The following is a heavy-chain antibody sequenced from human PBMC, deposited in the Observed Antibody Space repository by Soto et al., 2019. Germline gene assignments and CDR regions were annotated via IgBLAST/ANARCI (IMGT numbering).Heavy chain of an antibody. CDR3: VRGVIH. V-gene: IGHV4-31*03. J-gene: IGHJ4*02. CDR1: GGSISSGGYY. D-gene: IGHD3-16*02. CDR2: IYYSGST. Sequence: QVQLQESGPGLVKPSQTLSLTCSVSGGSISSGGYYWSWIRQHPGKGLEWIGYIYYSGSTYYNPSPXSXITISVDTSKNQFSLRLNSVTAADTAVYYCVRGVIHWGQGTLVTVSS.